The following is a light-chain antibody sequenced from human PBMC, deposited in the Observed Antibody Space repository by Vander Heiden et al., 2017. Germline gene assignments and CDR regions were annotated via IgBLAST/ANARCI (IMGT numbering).Light chain of an antibody. CDR1: QGISSY. V-gene: IGKV1-27*01. Sequence: DIQLTHSPSSLSASVGDRVAITGRVSQGISSYLNWYRQRPGNVPKLLFYSASTLQSVVTSRVSVGGTVRDFTLTISSLQPEDVATYYGHRTYNAPLTFGGGTKVEIK. CDR2: SAS. CDR3: HRTYNAPLT. J-gene: IGKJ4*01.